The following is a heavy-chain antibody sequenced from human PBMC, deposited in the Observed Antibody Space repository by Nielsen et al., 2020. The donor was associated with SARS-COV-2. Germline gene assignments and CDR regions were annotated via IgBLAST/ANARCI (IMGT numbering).Heavy chain of an antibody. J-gene: IGHJ6*02. D-gene: IGHD1-26*01. CDR3: AKGWEGVNYYYGMDV. CDR1: GFTFDDYA. CDR2: ISGSGGST. V-gene: IGHV3-23*01. Sequence: GESLKISCAASGFTFDDYAMSWVRQAPGKGLEWVSAISGSGGSTYYADSVKGRFTISRDNSKNTLYLQMNSLRAEDTAVYYCAKGWEGVNYYYGMDVWGQGTTVTVSS.